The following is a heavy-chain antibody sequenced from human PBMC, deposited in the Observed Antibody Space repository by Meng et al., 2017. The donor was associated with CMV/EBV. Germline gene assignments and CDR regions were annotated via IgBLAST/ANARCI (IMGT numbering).Heavy chain of an antibody. CDR2: ISSSSSYI. V-gene: IGHV3-21*01. Sequence: GESLKISCAASGFTFSSYSMNWVRQAPGKGLEWVSSISSSSSYIYYADSVKGRFTISRDNAKNSLYLQMNSLRAEDTAVYYCARDGAPYGDYVSLVYWGQGTLVTVSS. J-gene: IGHJ4*02. D-gene: IGHD4-17*01. CDR1: GFTFSSYS. CDR3: ARDGAPYGDYVSLVY.